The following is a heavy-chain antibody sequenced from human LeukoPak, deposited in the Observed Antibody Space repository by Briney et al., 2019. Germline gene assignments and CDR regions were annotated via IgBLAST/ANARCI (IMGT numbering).Heavy chain of an antibody. CDR3: ARGLYSSSSRGLDY. Sequence: PSETLSLTCAVYGGSFSGYYWGWIRQPPGKGLEWIGEINHSGSTNYNPSLKSRVTISVDTSKNQFSLKLSSVTAADTAVYYCARGLYSSSSRGLDYWGQGTLVTVSS. CDR1: GGSFSGYY. V-gene: IGHV4-34*01. D-gene: IGHD6-6*01. CDR2: INHSGST. J-gene: IGHJ4*02.